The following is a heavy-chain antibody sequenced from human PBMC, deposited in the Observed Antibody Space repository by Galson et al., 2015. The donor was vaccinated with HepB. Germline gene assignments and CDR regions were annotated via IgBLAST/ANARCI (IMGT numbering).Heavy chain of an antibody. Sequence: SLRLSCAASGFTLSSYWMHWVRQVPGKGLVWVSRIEYDDSRRFYADSVRGRFTISRDDAKNTLFLQMNSLRAEDTAVYYCVRDGTATVPFDVWGQGIIVTVSS. CDR2: IEYDDSRR. CDR3: VRDGTATVPFDV. CDR1: GFTLSSYW. V-gene: IGHV3-74*01. D-gene: IGHD6-13*01. J-gene: IGHJ3*01.